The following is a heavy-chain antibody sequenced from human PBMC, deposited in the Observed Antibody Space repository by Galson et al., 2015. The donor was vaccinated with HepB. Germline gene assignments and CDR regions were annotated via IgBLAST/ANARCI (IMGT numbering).Heavy chain of an antibody. J-gene: IGHJ4*02. CDR3: ARDHSIGYSDY. CDR2: ISDSGST. D-gene: IGHD3-22*01. Sequence: SETLSLTCTVSGGSITNYYWSWIRQPPGKGLEWIGYISDSGSTTYNPSLKSRVAISIDTTNNRLSLKLRSVTAADTAAYYCARDHSIGYSDYWGQGTLVIVSS. V-gene: IGHV4-59*01. CDR1: GGSITNYY.